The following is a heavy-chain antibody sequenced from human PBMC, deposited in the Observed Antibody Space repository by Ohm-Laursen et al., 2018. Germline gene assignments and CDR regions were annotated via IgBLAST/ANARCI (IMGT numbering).Heavy chain of an antibody. J-gene: IGHJ6*01. CDR3: AAEYNNLGINQYYNGMDG. CDR2: IVVASGYT. D-gene: IGHD1-14*01. CDR1: GFTFSSSA. Sequence: GASVKVSCKASGFTFSSSAVQWVRQARGPRLEWIGWIVVASGYTNFAQKFQGRVTFSRDISTSTAYMELSGLRSEDTAIYYCAAEYNNLGINQYYNGMDGWGQGTAVTVSS. V-gene: IGHV1-58*01.